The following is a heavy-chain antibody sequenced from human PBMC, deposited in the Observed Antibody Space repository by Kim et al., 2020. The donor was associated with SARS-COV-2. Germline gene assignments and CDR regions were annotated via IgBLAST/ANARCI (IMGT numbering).Heavy chain of an antibody. CDR1: GGSFSGYY. J-gene: IGHJ6*02. Sequence: SETLSLTCAVYGGSFSGYYWSWIRQPPGKGLEWIGEINHSGSTNYNPSLKSRVTISVDTSKNQFSLKLSSVTAADTAVYYCASTFGGYCTNGVCSYYYYGMDVWGQGTTVTVSS. CDR2: INHSGST. D-gene: IGHD2-8*01. CDR3: ASTFGGYCTNGVCSYYYYGMDV. V-gene: IGHV4-34*01.